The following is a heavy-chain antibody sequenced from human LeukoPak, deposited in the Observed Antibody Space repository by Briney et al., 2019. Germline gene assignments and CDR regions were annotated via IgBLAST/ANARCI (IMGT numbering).Heavy chain of an antibody. Sequence: GGSLRLSCAASGFRFSVYSMNWVRQAPGKGLEWVSYINSFSSVMYYADSVRGRFTISRDDAKNSLYLQMNSLRDEDAAIYYCARALDFWSGYNYGMDVWGQGTTVTVSS. J-gene: IGHJ6*02. CDR2: INSFSSVM. CDR3: ARALDFWSGYNYGMDV. V-gene: IGHV3-48*02. CDR1: GFRFSVYS. D-gene: IGHD3-3*01.